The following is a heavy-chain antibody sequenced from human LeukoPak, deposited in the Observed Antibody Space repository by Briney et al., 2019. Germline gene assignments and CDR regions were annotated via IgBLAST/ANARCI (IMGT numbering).Heavy chain of an antibody. CDR1: GFTFDNYG. CDR3: ARGRLVDREAGV. CDR2: LIWNGGSK. J-gene: IGHJ6*04. D-gene: IGHD6-19*01. V-gene: IGHV3-20*04. Sequence: GGTLGLPCAPLGFTFDNYGLGGARNPPGTGWEGALGLIWNGGSKGYEDSVRGRLTISRDNAKNSLYLQMNSLRAEDTALDYCARGRLVDREAGVWGKGTTVTVSS.